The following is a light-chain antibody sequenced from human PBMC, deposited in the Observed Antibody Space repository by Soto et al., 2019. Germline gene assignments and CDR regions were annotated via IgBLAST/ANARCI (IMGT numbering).Light chain of an antibody. CDR1: QSVGSY. CDR2: DAS. Sequence: EIVFTQSPATLSLSPGERATPSCRASQSVGSYLTWYQQKPGQAPRLLIYDASNRATGIPARFSGSGSGTDFTLTISRLEPEDFAVYYCQQYGGTPPITFGQGTKVDIK. V-gene: IGKV3-11*01. J-gene: IGKJ1*01. CDR3: QQYGGTPPIT.